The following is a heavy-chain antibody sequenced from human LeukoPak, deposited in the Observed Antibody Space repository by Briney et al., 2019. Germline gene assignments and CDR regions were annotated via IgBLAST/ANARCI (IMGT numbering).Heavy chain of an antibody. D-gene: IGHD3-10*01. Sequence: KAGGSLRLSCAASGFTFSDYYMSLIRQAPGKGLEWVSYISISGNTIYYADSLKGRFPISRDNAQNSLYLQMNSLRPEEQALYYCASSVYGSGRYWAWGQGTLVTVSS. J-gene: IGHJ1*01. CDR2: ISISGNTI. CDR1: GFTFSDYY. V-gene: IGHV3-11*04. CDR3: ASSVYGSGRYWA.